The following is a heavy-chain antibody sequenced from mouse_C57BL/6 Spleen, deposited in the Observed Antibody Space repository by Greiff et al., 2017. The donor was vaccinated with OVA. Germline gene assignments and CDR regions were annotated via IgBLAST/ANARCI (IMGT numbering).Heavy chain of an antibody. CDR2: IYPGDGDT. J-gene: IGHJ2*01. CDR1: GYAFSSSW. Sequence: VQGVESGPELVKPGASVKISCKASGYAFSSSWMNWVKQRPGKGLEWIGRIYPGDGDTNYNGKFKGKATLTADKSSSTAYMQLSSLTSEDSAVYFCARTGLRSFDYWGQGTTLTVSS. CDR3: ARTGLRSFDY. V-gene: IGHV1-82*01. D-gene: IGHD1-1*01.